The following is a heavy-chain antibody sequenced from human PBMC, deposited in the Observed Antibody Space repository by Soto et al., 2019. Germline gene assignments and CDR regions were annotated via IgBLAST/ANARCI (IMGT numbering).Heavy chain of an antibody. CDR2: IWYNGNNE. V-gene: IGHV3-33*01. J-gene: IGHJ4*02. D-gene: IGHD6-13*01. CDR3: ARDKTPGYSNSWLLDY. CDR1: GFTFSSYG. Sequence: GGSLRLSCAASGFTFSSYGMHWVRQAPGDGLEWVAVIWYNGNNEYYADSVKGRFTVSRDNSKNTLYLQMNSLRAEDTAVYYCARDKTPGYSNSWLLDYWGQGTLVTVSS.